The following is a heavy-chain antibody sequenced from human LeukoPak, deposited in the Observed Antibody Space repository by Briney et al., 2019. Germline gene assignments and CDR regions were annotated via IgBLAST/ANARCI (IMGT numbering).Heavy chain of an antibody. J-gene: IGHJ4*02. Sequence: GGSLRPPCAAPGFHFSNYAISWVRQAPGKGPGWVSAILGSGGNTYYANSVKGPFTVSKDNSRTTLYLEMKGLRAEDTALYYGAKWGDYDVLTGYYVPDYWGQGTRVTVSS. CDR2: ILGSGGNT. CDR3: AKWGDYDVLTGYYVPDY. CDR1: GFHFSNYA. D-gene: IGHD3-9*01. V-gene: IGHV3-23*01.